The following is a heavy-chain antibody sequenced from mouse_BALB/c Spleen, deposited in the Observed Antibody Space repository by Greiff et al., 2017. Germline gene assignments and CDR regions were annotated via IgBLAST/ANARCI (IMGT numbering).Heavy chain of an antibody. J-gene: IGHJ4*01. CDR3: TRSMERVYAMDY. CDR1: GYTFTSYW. V-gene: IGHV1-5*01. Sequence: VQLKESGTVLARPGASVKMSCKASGYTFTSYWMHWVKQRPGQGLEWIGAIYPGNSDTSYNQKFKGKAKLTAVTSTSTAYMELSSLTNEDSAVYYCTRSMERVYAMDYWGQGTSGTVSS. CDR2: IYPGNSDT. D-gene: IGHD2-3*01.